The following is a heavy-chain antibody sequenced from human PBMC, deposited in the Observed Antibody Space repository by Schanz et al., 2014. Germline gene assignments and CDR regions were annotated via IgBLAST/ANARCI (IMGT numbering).Heavy chain of an antibody. CDR3: ARETTIITGGAFDV. J-gene: IGHJ3*01. D-gene: IGHD3-9*01. CDR2: ISAFDDKT. Sequence: QVQLVQSGAEVKKPGASVKVSCKASGYSFTTYGLNWVRQAPGQGPEWMGWISAFDDKTDYAQNFQGRLIMTTDTSTTTVDMELRGLRSDDTAVDYGARETTIITGGAFDVWGQGTMVTVSS. V-gene: IGHV1-18*01. CDR1: GYSFTTYG.